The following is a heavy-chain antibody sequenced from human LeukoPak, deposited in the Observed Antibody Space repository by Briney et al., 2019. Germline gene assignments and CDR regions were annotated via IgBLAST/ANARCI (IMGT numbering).Heavy chain of an antibody. CDR2: ISGYNGNT. CDR1: GYTFSSYG. J-gene: IGHJ3*02. D-gene: IGHD2-15*01. V-gene: IGHV1-18*01. CDR3: ARDAPAAGGAFDI. Sequence: ASVKVSCKASGYTFSSYGISWVRQAPGQGLEWMGWISGYNGNTNFAQKLQDRVTMTTDTSTSTAYMELRSLRSDDTAVYYCARDAPAAGGAFDIWGQGTMATVSS.